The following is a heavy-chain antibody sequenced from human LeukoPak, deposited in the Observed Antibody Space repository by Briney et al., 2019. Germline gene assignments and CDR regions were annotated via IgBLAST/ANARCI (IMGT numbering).Heavy chain of an antibody. Sequence: GGSLRLSCAASGFTFDVYGMTWVRQAPGKGLEWVSSISSSSSYIYYADSVKGRFTISRDNAKNSLYLQMNSLRAEDTAVYYCARGMVTIDYWGQGTLVTVSS. CDR1: GFTFDVYG. J-gene: IGHJ4*02. V-gene: IGHV3-21*01. CDR3: ARGMVTIDY. CDR2: ISSSSSYI. D-gene: IGHD5-18*01.